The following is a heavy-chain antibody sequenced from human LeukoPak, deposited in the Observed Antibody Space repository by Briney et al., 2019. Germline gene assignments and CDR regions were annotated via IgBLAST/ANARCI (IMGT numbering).Heavy chain of an antibody. V-gene: IGHV3-7*01. CDR3: ARVPPTEVDAFDI. J-gene: IGHJ3*02. Sequence: GGSLRLSCAASGFTFSSYWMSWVRQAPGKGLEWVANIKQDGSEKYYVDSVKGRFTISRDNAKNSLYLQMNSLRAEDTAVYYCARVPPTEVDAFDIWGQGTMVTVSS. CDR2: IKQDGSEK. CDR1: GFTFSSYW.